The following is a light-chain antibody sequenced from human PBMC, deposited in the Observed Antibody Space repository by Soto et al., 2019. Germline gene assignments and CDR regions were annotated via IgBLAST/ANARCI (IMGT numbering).Light chain of an antibody. CDR2: GAS. CDR1: QSVSSSY. Sequence: ESVLTQSPGTLSLYPGERATLSCRASQSVSSSYLAWYQQKPGQAPRLLIYGASSRATGIPDRFSGSGSGTDFTLTISRLEPEDFAVYYCQLRRTFGQGTKVDIK. V-gene: IGKV3-20*01. CDR3: QLRRT. J-gene: IGKJ1*01.